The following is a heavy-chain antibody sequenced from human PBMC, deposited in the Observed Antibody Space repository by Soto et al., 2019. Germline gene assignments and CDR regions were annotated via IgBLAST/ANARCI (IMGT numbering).Heavy chain of an antibody. Sequence: GGSLRLSCAASGFTFSSYWMHWVRQAPGKGLVWVSRINSDGSSTSYADSVKGRFTISRDNAKNTLYLQMNSLRAEDRAVYYCARGGGYNSEEYYYYGMEVWGQGTTVTVSS. CDR2: INSDGSST. D-gene: IGHD5-12*01. CDR1: GFTFSSYW. J-gene: IGHJ6*02. V-gene: IGHV3-74*01. CDR3: ARGGGYNSEEYYYYGMEV.